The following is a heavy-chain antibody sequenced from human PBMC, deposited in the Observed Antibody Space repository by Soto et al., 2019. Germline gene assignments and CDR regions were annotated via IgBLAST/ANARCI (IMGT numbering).Heavy chain of an antibody. Sequence: ASVKVSCKASGYTFTSYGISWVRQAPGQGLEWMGWISAYNGNTNYAQKLQGRVTMTTDTSTGTAYMELRSLRSDDTAVYYCARSPGDYDFWSGYSPGYYYYGMDVWGQGTTVTVSS. D-gene: IGHD3-3*01. J-gene: IGHJ6*02. CDR1: GYTFTSYG. CDR3: ARSPGDYDFWSGYSPGYYYYGMDV. CDR2: ISAYNGNT. V-gene: IGHV1-18*01.